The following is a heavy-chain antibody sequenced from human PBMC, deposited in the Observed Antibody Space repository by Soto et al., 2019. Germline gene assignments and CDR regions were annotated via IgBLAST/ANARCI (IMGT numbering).Heavy chain of an antibody. V-gene: IGHV1-69*13. D-gene: IGHD3-22*01. CDR3: ARSMIVVVNAFDI. J-gene: IGHJ3*02. Sequence: ASVKVSFKASGGTFSSYAISWLRQAPGQGLEWMGGIIPIFGTANYAQKFQGRVTITADESTSTAYMELSSLRSEDTAVYYCARSMIVVVNAFDIWGQGTMVTVSS. CDR1: GGTFSSYA. CDR2: IIPIFGTA.